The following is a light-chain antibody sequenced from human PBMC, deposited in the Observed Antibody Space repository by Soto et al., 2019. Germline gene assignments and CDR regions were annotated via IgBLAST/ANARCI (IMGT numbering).Light chain of an antibody. CDR2: GAS. Sequence: EIVLTQSPGTLSLSPGERATLSCRASQSIRSSYLAWYQQKSGQAPRLLIYGASSRATGIPDRFSGSGSGTDFTLTISRLEPEDCAMYYCQHYGTSTWTFGQGTKVEI. J-gene: IGKJ1*01. V-gene: IGKV3-20*01. CDR3: QHYGTSTWT. CDR1: QSIRSSY.